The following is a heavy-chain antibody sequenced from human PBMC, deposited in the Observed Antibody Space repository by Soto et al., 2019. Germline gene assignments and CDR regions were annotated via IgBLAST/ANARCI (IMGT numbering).Heavy chain of an antibody. CDR2: IIPILGIA. J-gene: IGHJ4*02. V-gene: IGHV1-69*02. Sequence: QVQLVQSGAEVKKPGSSVKVSCKASGGTFSSYTISWVRQAPGQGLEWMGRIIPILGIANYAQKFQGRVTITGNKSTRKAYRGLRSLGSGDPAVFYCARDPGDGALAYWGKETRSPSPQ. CDR3: ARDPGDGALAY. CDR1: GGTFSSYT. D-gene: IGHD3-10*01.